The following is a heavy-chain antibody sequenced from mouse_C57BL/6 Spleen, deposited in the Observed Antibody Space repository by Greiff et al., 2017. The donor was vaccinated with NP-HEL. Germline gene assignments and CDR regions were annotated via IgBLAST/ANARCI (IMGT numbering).Heavy chain of an antibody. Sequence: VHVKQSGAELVRPGASVKLSCTASGFNIKDDYMHWVKQRPEQGLEWIGWIDPENGDTEYATKFQGKATITADTSSNTADLQLSSLTSEDTAVYYCTDPLPDYWGQGTTLTVSS. CDR1: GFNIKDDY. CDR2: IDPENGDT. CDR3: TDPLPDY. J-gene: IGHJ2*01. V-gene: IGHV14-4*01. D-gene: IGHD1-1*01.